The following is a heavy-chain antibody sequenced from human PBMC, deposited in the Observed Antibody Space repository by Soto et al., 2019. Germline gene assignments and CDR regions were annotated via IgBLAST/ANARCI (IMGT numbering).Heavy chain of an antibody. D-gene: IGHD1-26*01. V-gene: IGHV4-28*01. CDR2: IYYSGTT. Sequence: QVQLQESGPGLVKPSDTLSLTCAVSGYSISSSNWWGWIRQPPGKGLEWIGYIYYSGTTYYNPSLKIRVTKSVDTSKNQFSLKLTSVTAVDTAVYYCARREIQGPIDYWGQGTLVTVSS. CDR1: GYSISSSNW. J-gene: IGHJ4*02. CDR3: ARREIQGPIDY.